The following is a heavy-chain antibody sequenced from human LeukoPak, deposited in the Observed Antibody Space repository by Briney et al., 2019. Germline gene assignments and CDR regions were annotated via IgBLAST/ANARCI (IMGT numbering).Heavy chain of an antibody. CDR2: MNQDGSAK. CDR1: GFTFSDSW. V-gene: IGHV3-7*01. Sequence: PGGSLRLSCAASGFTFSDSWMSWVRQAPGKGLEWVANMNQDGSAKDYVDSVKGRFTISRDNARNSLYLQMSSLRAEDTAAYYCATYTHWVAGDVWGQGTTVTVSS. D-gene: IGHD3-16*01. CDR3: ATYTHWVAGDV. J-gene: IGHJ6*02.